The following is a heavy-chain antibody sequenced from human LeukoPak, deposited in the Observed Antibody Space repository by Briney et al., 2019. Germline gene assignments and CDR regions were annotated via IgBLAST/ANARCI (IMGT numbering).Heavy chain of an antibody. CDR1: GFPLSDYY. CDR3: ARDDYGEGWVDY. J-gene: IGHJ4*02. Sequence: GGSLRLSCAASGFPLSDYYMGWIRQAPGKGLGWVSYISSSGSTIYYADSVKGRFTISRDNAKNSLYLQMNSLRAEDTAVYYCARDDYGEGWVDYWGQGTLVTVSS. D-gene: IGHD4-17*01. CDR2: ISSSGSTI. V-gene: IGHV3-11*01.